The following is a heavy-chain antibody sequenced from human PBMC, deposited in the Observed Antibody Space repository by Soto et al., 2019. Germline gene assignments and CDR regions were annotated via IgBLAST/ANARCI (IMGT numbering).Heavy chain of an antibody. J-gene: IGHJ4*02. CDR1: GFTVSSTY. D-gene: IGHD1-26*01. Sequence: PGWSLRLSCAASGFTVSSTYLTWVRQAPGKGLEWVAILYTGTDTVYADSVKGRFTISRDSSKNTFYLQMNSLRAEDTAMYFCARSRYPGTSSGRFLYYWGKGALVTVSS. CDR2: LYTGTDT. V-gene: IGHV3-53*01. CDR3: ARSRYPGTSSGRFLYY.